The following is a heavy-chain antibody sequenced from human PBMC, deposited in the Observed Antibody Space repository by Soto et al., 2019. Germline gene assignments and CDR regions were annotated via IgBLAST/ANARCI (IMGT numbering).Heavy chain of an antibody. CDR1: GYTFTSYG. CDR3: DILWWIQPRDDSFDI. V-gene: IGHV1-18*01. D-gene: IGHD2-21*01. CDR2: ISAYNGNT. Sequence: ASVKGSCKASGYTFTSYGISWVRQAPGQGLEWMGWISAYNGNTNYAQKLQGRVTMTTDTSTSTAYMELRSLRSDDTDVYYCDILWWIQPRDDSFDIWCPGKMVSV. J-gene: IGHJ3*02.